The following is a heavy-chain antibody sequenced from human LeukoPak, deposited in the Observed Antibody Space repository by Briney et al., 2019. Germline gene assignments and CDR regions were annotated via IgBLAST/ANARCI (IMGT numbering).Heavy chain of an antibody. CDR2: IFHSGNS. Sequence: TPSETLSLTCAVSSYSISSGSYWGWIRQSPGKGLECVASIFHSGNSYYNPSLKSRLTMSVDTSKNQFSLKLTSVTAADTALYYCARVTYVDDMLYQYFDYWGQGILVTVSS. D-gene: IGHD4-17*01. CDR1: SYSISSGSY. CDR3: ARVTYVDDMLYQYFDY. V-gene: IGHV4-38-2*01. J-gene: IGHJ4*02.